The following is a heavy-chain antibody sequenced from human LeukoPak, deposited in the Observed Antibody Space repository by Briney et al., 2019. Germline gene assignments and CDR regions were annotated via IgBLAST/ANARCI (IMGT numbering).Heavy chain of an antibody. CDR2: INHRGDT. Sequence: SETLSLTCAVYGGSFSAYYWSWIRQSPGKGLEWIAEINHRGDTNYNPSVKSRVSISVDTSKNQFSLKVTSLTAADTAVYYCGRGPTISETGYFDYWGQGTLVTVSS. CDR3: GRGPTISETGYFDY. V-gene: IGHV4-34*01. D-gene: IGHD1-1*01. J-gene: IGHJ4*03. CDR1: GGSFSAYY.